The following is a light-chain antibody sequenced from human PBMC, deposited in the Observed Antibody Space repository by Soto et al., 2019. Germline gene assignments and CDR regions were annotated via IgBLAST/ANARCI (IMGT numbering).Light chain of an antibody. Sequence: QPVLTQAPSASGTPGQRVTISCSGSSSNIGSNTVNWYQQLPGTAPKVLIYSNDQRPSGVPDRFSGSKSGTSASLAIGGLQSEDEADYYCAVWDDSLNGWVFGGGTKVTVL. CDR2: SND. CDR3: AVWDDSLNGWV. CDR1: SSNIGSNT. J-gene: IGLJ3*02. V-gene: IGLV1-44*01.